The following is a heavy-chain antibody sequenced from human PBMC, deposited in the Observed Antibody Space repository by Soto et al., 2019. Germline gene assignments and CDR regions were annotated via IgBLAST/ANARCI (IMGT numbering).Heavy chain of an antibody. CDR3: ARHGGYYSSSSAVSGYYGMDV. Sequence: GESLKISCNGSGYTFTAYWITWVRQMPGKGLEWMGRIDPSDSYINYSPSFQGHFTISADKSVSAAYLQWSSLEASDTAIYYWARHGGYYSSSSAVSGYYGMDVWGQLPTVTVSS. J-gene: IGHJ6*02. CDR2: IDPSDSYI. CDR1: GYTFTAYW. D-gene: IGHD6-6*01. V-gene: IGHV5-10-1*01.